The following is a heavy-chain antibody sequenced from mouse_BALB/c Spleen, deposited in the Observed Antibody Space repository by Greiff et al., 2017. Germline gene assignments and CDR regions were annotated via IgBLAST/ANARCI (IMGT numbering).Heavy chain of an antibody. CDR2: ISYSGST. V-gene: IGHV3-2*02. Sequence: EVKLVESGPGLVKPSQSLSLTCTVTGYSITSDYAWNWIRQFPGNKLEWMGYISYSGSTSYNPSLKSRISITRDTSKNQFFLQLNSVTTEDTATYYCAITTVVAWFAYWGQGTLVTVSA. J-gene: IGHJ3*01. CDR1: GYSITSDYA. CDR3: AITTVVAWFAY. D-gene: IGHD1-1*01.